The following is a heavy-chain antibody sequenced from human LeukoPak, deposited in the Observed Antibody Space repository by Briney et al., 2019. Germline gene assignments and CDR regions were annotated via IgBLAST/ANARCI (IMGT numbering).Heavy chain of an antibody. Sequence: TGGSLRLSCAVSGFSFSDHYMDWVRQAPGKGLEWVGRARNKAKSYTTEYAASVKGRFTVSRDDSKNLLYLQLNSLKTEDTAVYYCDRAARERHGKSYYYCIDIWGQGTMVTVSS. D-gene: IGHD3-16*01. CDR3: DRAARERHGKSYYYCIDI. CDR2: ARNKAKSYTT. J-gene: IGHJ3*02. CDR1: GFSFSDHY. V-gene: IGHV3-72*01.